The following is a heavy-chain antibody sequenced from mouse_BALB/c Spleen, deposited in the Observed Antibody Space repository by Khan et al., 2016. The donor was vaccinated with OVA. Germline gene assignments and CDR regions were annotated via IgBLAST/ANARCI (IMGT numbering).Heavy chain of an antibody. CDR1: GFSLSRYN. J-gene: IGHJ4*01. Sequence: QVQLKQSGPGLVAPSQSLSITCTVSGFSLSRYNIHWVRQPPGKGLEWLGMIWGGGGTDYNSTLKSRLSISTDNSKSHVFLKMNSLQTDDSAIYFCAIAYYRYDGYYAMDYWGQGTPVTVSS. V-gene: IGHV2-6-4*01. CDR3: AIAYYRYDGYYAMDY. CDR2: IWGGGGT. D-gene: IGHD2-14*01.